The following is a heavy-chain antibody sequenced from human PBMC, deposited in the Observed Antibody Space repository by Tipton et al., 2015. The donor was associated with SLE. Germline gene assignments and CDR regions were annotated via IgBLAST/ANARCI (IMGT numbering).Heavy chain of an antibody. CDR1: GFTFSTYD. J-gene: IGHJ4*02. CDR3: AKLAITMNTDF. D-gene: IGHD3-22*01. Sequence: SLRLSCVASGFTFSTYDMHWVRQAPGKGLEWVAVISYDGNNKYYADSVRGRFTISRDVSKSTLYLQMSSLRPEDTAVYYCAKLAITMNTDFWCQGTLVTVSS. CDR2: ISYDGNNK. V-gene: IGHV3-30*18.